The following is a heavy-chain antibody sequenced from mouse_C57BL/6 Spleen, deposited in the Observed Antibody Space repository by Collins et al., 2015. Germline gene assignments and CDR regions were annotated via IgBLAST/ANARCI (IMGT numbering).Heavy chain of an antibody. CDR2: VNPNSGGT. CDR3: TRGNGNYAIVY. V-gene: IGHV1-26*01. Sequence: EVQLQPSGPELVKPGASVKISCKASGYTFTDYYVNWVKRSHGKSLEWIGDVNPNSGGTTYNQKFTGKVTLTVDKSSSTAYMELRSLTSEDSAVYYCTRGNGNYAIVYWGQGTLVTVSA. CDR1: GYTFTDYY. D-gene: IGHD2-1*01. J-gene: IGHJ3*01.